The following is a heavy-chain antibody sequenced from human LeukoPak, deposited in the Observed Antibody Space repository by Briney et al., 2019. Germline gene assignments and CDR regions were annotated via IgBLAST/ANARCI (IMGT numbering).Heavy chain of an antibody. CDR3: ARIPPGYYDSSGYYYYYYYMDV. CDR2: ISAYNGNT. J-gene: IGHJ6*03. D-gene: IGHD3-22*01. Sequence: ASVKVSCKASGYTFTSYGMSWVRQAPGQGLEWMGWISAYNGNTNYAQKLQGRVTMTTDTSTSTAYMELRSLRSDDTAVYYCARIPPGYYDSSGYYYYYYYMDVWGKGTTVTVSS. CDR1: GYTFTSYG. V-gene: IGHV1-18*01.